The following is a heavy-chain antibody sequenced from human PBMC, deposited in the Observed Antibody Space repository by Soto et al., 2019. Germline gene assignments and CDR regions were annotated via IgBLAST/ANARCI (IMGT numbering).Heavy chain of an antibody. CDR1: GFTFSSYA. J-gene: IGHJ4*02. CDR2: ISGSGGST. Sequence: PGGSLRLSCAASGFTFSSYAMSWARQAPGKGLEWVSAISGSGGSTYYADSVKGRFTISRDNSKNTLYLQMNSLRAEDTAVYYCAKGQGSKTYYYDSSGPPHYFDYWGQGTLVTVSS. D-gene: IGHD3-22*01. V-gene: IGHV3-23*01. CDR3: AKGQGSKTYYYDSSGPPHYFDY.